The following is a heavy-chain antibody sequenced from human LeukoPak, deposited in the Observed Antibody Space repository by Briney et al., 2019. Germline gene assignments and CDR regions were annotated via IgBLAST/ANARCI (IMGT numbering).Heavy chain of an antibody. D-gene: IGHD4-23*01. V-gene: IGHV3-23*01. CDR3: ARWPQRTNYGGNSGDY. Sequence: PGGSLILSCAASGFTFSSYAMSWVRQAPGKGLEWVSAISGSGGSTYYADSVKGRFTISRDNAKNSLYLQMNSLRAEDTAVYYCARWPQRTNYGGNSGDYWGQGTLVTVSS. CDR1: GFTFSSYA. CDR2: ISGSGGST. J-gene: IGHJ4*02.